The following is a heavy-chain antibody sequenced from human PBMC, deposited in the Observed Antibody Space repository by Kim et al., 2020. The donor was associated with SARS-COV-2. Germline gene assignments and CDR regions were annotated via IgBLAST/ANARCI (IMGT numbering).Heavy chain of an antibody. CDR2: K. D-gene: IGHD4-4*01. CDR3: ARDDYSNYVVY. J-gene: IGHJ4*02. V-gene: IGHV3-33*01. Sequence: KYYADSVKGRFTISRDNSKNTLYLQMNSLRAEDTAVYYCARDDYSNYVVYWGQGTLVTVSS.